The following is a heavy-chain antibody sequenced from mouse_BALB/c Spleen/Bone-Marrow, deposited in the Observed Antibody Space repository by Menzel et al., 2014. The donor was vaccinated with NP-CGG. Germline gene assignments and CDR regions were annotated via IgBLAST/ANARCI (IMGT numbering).Heavy chain of an antibody. Sequence: EVQLQQSGAELVKPGASVKLSCTASGFNIKDTYMHWVKQRPEQGLEWIGRIDPANGNTKYDPKFQGKATITADTSSSTAYMQLSSLTSEDSAVYYCARRAYGSYGFPYWGQGTLVTVSA. J-gene: IGHJ3*01. CDR3: ARRAYGSYGFPY. CDR1: GFNIKDTY. CDR2: IDPANGNT. V-gene: IGHV14-3*02. D-gene: IGHD1-1*01.